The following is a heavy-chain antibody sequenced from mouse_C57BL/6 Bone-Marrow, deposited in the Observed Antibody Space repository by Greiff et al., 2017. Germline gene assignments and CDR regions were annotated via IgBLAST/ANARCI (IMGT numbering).Heavy chain of an antibody. CDR2: INPYNGGT. D-gene: IGHD1-1*01. Sequence: EVQLQQSGPVLVKPGASVKMSCKASGYTFTDYYMNWVKQSHGKSLEWIGVINPYNGGTSYNQKFKGKATLTVDKSSSTAYMELNSLTSEDSAVYYCARSPITTVVAPYAMDYWGQGTSVTVSS. CDR3: ARSPITTVVAPYAMDY. V-gene: IGHV1-19*01. J-gene: IGHJ4*01. CDR1: GYTFTDYY.